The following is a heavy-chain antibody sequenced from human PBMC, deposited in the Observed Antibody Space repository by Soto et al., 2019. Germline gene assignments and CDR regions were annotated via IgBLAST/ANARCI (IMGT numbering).Heavy chain of an antibody. D-gene: IGHD5-18*01. J-gene: IGHJ4*02. CDR1: GFTFSSYG. CDR3: AKNVDTAMVPYPSTFDY. Sequence: QVQLVESGGGVVQPGRSLRLSCAASGFTFSSYGMHWVRQAPGKGLEWVAVISYDGSNKYYADSVKGRFTISRDNSKNTLYLQMNSLRAEDTAVYYCAKNVDTAMVPYPSTFDYWGQGTLVTVSS. CDR2: ISYDGSNK. V-gene: IGHV3-30*18.